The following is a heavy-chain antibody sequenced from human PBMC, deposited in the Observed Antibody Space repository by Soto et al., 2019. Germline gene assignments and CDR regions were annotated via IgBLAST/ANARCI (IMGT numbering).Heavy chain of an antibody. J-gene: IGHJ4*02. CDR3: ARTLYGDNVDY. V-gene: IGHV1-8*01. CDR2: MNPNSGNT. CDR1: GYTFTSYD. Sequence: QVQLVQSGAEVKKPGASVKVSCKASGYTFTSYDINWVRQATGQGLEWMGWMNPNSGNTGYAQKFQGRVTMTRNTSXSXAXXXXXXXXXEXTAXXYXARTLYGDNVDYWGQGTLVTVSS. D-gene: IGHD4-17*01.